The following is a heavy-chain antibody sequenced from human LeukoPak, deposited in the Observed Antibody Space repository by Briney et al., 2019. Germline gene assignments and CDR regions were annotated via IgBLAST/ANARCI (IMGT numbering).Heavy chain of an antibody. CDR3: VTYEGVA. CDR2: IESKTNGGTT. Sequence: GGSLRLSCAASGFTFTNALMSWVRRAPGKGLEWVGRIESKTNGGTTDYAAPVKGRFTTSRDDSKYMLYLQMNSLKTDDTAVYYCVTYEGVAWGQGTLVTVSS. CDR1: GFTFTNAL. D-gene: IGHD5-12*01. V-gene: IGHV3-15*04. J-gene: IGHJ5*02.